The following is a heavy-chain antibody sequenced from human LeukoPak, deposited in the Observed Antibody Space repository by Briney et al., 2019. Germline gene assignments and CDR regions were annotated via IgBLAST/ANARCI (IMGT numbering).Heavy chain of an antibody. J-gene: IGHJ3*02. CDR2: IYPGDSDT. CDR3: ARQYSSGIDAFDI. V-gene: IGHV5-51*01. Sequence: IYPGDSDTRYSPSFQGQVTISADKSISTAYLQWSSLKASDTAMYYCARQYSSGIDAFDIWGQGTMVTVSS. D-gene: IGHD6-19*01.